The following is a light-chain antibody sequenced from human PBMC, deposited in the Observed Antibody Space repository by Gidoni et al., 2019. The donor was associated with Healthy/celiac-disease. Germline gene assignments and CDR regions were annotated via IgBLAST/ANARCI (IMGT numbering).Light chain of an antibody. V-gene: IGKV1-17*01. CDR3: LQHNSYPRT. CDR2: AAS. Sequence: DIQMTQSPSSMSASVGDRVTITCRASQGIRHESGWFQQKPVTAPKRLIYAASTLERWVPSRFSGSGSGKEFTLTISSLQPEDFATYYCLQHNSYPRTFGQGTKLEIK. CDR1: QGIRHE. J-gene: IGKJ2*01.